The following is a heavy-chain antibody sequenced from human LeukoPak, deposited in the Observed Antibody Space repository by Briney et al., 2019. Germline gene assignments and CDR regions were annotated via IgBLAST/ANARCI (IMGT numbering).Heavy chain of an antibody. CDR1: GYTFTSYG. CDR2: ISAYNGNT. Sequence: ASVKVSCKASGYTFTSYGISWVRQAPGQGLEWMGWISAYNGNTNYAQKLQGRVTMTTDTSAGTAYMELRSLRSDDTAVYYCARDGRYSSSWYVYYYGMDVWGQGTTVTVSS. V-gene: IGHV1-18*01. D-gene: IGHD6-13*01. CDR3: ARDGRYSSSWYVYYYGMDV. J-gene: IGHJ6*02.